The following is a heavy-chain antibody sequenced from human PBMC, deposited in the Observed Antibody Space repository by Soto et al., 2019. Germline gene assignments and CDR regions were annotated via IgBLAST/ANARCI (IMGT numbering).Heavy chain of an antibody. V-gene: IGHV1-3*01. J-gene: IGHJ4*02. Sequence: ASVKVSCKASGYTFTNYYIHWVRQAPGQRLEWMGWINAGNGNTKYSQKFQGRVTITRDTSASTAYMELISLRSEDTAVYYCARAREGHDYWGQGTLVTVSS. CDR1: GYTFTNYY. CDR2: INAGNGNT. CDR3: ARAREGHDY. D-gene: IGHD1-26*01.